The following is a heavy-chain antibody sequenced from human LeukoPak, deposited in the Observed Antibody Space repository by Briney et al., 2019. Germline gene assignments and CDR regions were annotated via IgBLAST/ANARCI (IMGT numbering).Heavy chain of an antibody. Sequence: PSETLSLTCTVSGGSISSYYWSWIRQPPGKGLEWLGYIYYSGSTNYNPSLKSRVAISLDTSRNQFSLKLSSVTAADTAVYYCARQRDTTMAIFMDVWGQGTTVTVSS. CDR2: IYYSGST. CDR3: ARQRDTTMAIFMDV. D-gene: IGHD5-18*01. CDR1: GGSISSYY. V-gene: IGHV4-59*08. J-gene: IGHJ6*02.